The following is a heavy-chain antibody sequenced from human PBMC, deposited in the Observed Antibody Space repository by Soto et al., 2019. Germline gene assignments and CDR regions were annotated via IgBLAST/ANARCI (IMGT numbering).Heavy chain of an antibody. CDR1: GFTFSNYA. CDR3: ARTSSIETVHCYGMDV. CDR2: ISSGAFTI. Sequence: AGGSLRLSCAASGFTFSNYAMNWVRQAPGKGLEWVAYISSGAFTIYYADSVRGRFTASRDNAKNSLYLQMNSLRDEDAAIYYCARTSSIETVHCYGMDVWGQGTTVTVSS. V-gene: IGHV3-48*02. D-gene: IGHD2-15*01. J-gene: IGHJ6*02.